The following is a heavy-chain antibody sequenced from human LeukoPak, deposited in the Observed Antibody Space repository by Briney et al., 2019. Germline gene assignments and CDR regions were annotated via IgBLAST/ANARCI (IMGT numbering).Heavy chain of an antibody. Sequence: GGSLRLSCAASGFTFSSYEMNWVRQAPGKGLEWVSYISSSGTTIYYADSVKGRFTISRDNSKNTLYLQMNSLRAEDTAVYYCARDLTLFNHSYGFYWYFDLWGRGTLVTVSS. CDR3: ARDLTLFNHSYGFYWYFDL. CDR2: ISSSGTTI. J-gene: IGHJ2*01. V-gene: IGHV3-48*03. D-gene: IGHD5-18*01. CDR1: GFTFSSYE.